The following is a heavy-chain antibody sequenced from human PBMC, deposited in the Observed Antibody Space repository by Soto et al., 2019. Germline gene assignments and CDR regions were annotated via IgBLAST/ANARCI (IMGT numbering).Heavy chain of an antibody. CDR2: IRSKAYGGTP. V-gene: IGHV3-49*04. Sequence: EVQLVASGGDLVQPGRSLRLSCTPSGFTFGDYAMNWVHQAPGKGLEWVGFIRSKAYGGTPEYAASVKGRFTISRDDSKSIAYLQMNSLKTEDTAVFYCARSLLNGMDVWGQGTTVTVSS. D-gene: IGHD2-15*01. CDR1: GFTFGDYA. J-gene: IGHJ6*02. CDR3: ARSLLNGMDV.